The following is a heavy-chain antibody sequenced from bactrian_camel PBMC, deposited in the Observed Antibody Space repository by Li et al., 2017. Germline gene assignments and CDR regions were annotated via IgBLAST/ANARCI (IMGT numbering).Heavy chain of an antibody. D-gene: IGHD5*01. V-gene: IGHV3S53*01. CDR1: GYRNSNYC. Sequence: VQLVESGGGSVQPGGSLRLSCVVSGYRNSNYCMGWFRQAPGEEREEVAVIDKEGITRYADSVKGRSTISRDNARSTVYLQMNSLKSEDTALYYCATVDLRTQRGWAYWGQGTQVTVS. CDR3: ATVDLRTQRGWAY. CDR2: IDKEGIT. J-gene: IGHJ4*01.